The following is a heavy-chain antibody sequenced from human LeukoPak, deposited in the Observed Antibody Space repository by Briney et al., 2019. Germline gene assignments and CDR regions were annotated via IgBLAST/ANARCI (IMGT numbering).Heavy chain of an antibody. Sequence: SETLSLTCTVSGGSISSYYWSWIRQPPGKGLEWIGYINYSGTTNYNPSLKSRVTISVDTSKNQFSLKLSSVTAADTAVYYCARLPRRYGSGSYRDYWGQGTLVTVSS. J-gene: IGHJ4*02. D-gene: IGHD3-10*01. V-gene: IGHV4-59*12. CDR2: INYSGTT. CDR3: ARLPRRYGSGSYRDY. CDR1: GGSISSYY.